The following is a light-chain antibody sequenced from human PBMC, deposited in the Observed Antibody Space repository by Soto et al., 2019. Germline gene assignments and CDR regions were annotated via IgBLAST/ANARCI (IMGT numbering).Light chain of an antibody. J-gene: IGKJ4*01. CDR1: QSVSSSY. CDR2: GAS. Sequence: EIVLTQSPGTLSLSPGERATLSCRASQSVSSSYLAWYQQKPGQAPRLLIYGASSRATGIPDRFSGSGSGTDFTLTISRLEPEDFAVYYCLQRSNWLTFGGGTKVEIK. CDR3: LQRSNWLT. V-gene: IGKV3D-20*02.